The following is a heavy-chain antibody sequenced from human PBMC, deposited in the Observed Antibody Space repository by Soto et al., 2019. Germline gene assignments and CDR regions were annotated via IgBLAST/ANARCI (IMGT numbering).Heavy chain of an antibody. CDR3: AKEPVGPDWYFDL. Sequence: GGSLRLSCAASGFTFSSYGMHWVRQAPGKGLEWVAVISYDRSNKYYADSVKGRFTISRDNSKNTLYLQMNSLRAEDTAVYNCAKEPVGPDWYFDLWGRGTLVTVSS. CDR2: ISYDRSNK. CDR1: GFTFSSYG. V-gene: IGHV3-30*18. J-gene: IGHJ2*01.